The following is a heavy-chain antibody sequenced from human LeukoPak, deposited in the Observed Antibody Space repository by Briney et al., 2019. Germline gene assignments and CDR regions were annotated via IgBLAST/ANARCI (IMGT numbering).Heavy chain of an antibody. CDR3: ARGPPGQLASFYYHYYMDV. Sequence: GAPVKVSCKASGYTFSTYSITWVRQAPGQGLEWMGWISGYSGNTNYAQNLQGRVTMTADTSTGTAYMELKSLRSDDTAVYYCARGPPGQLASFYYHYYMDVWGKGTTVTVSS. CDR2: ISGYSGNT. V-gene: IGHV1-18*01. J-gene: IGHJ6*03. D-gene: IGHD6-13*01. CDR1: GYTFSTYS.